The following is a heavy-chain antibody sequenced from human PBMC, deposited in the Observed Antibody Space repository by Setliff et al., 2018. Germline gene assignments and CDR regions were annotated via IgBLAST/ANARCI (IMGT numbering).Heavy chain of an antibody. V-gene: IGHV1-18*01. CDR3: AREGVDTRSSTDYRYYMDV. J-gene: IGHJ6*03. Sequence: ASVKVSCKASGYTFTSYGISWVRQAPGQGLEWMGWISAYNGNTNYAQKFQGRVTIITDESTSTAYMELSSLTSADTAVYYCAREGVDTRSSTDYRYYMDVWGKGTTVTVSS. CDR2: ISAYNGNT. D-gene: IGHD5-18*01. CDR1: GYTFTSYG.